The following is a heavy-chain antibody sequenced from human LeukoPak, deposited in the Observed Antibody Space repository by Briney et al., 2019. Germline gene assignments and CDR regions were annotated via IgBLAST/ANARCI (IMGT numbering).Heavy chain of an antibody. CDR3: ARGDYYGSGSYYGGYYYGMDV. CDR2: TYYRSKWYN. Sequence: SQTLSLTCAISGDSVSSNSAAWNWIRQSPSRGLEWLGRTYYRSKWYNDYAVSVKSRITINPDTSKNQFSLQLNFVTPEDTAVYYCARGDYYGSGSYYGGYYYGMDVWGQGTTVTVSS. CDR1: GDSVSSNSAA. J-gene: IGHJ6*02. V-gene: IGHV6-1*01. D-gene: IGHD3-10*01.